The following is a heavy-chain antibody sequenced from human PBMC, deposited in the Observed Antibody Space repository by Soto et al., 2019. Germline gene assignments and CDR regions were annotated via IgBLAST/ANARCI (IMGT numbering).Heavy chain of an antibody. CDR3: ARGRYGDY. D-gene: IGHD1-1*01. V-gene: IGHV1-18*01. J-gene: IGHJ4*02. CDR1: GYTFTSYG. CDR2: ISAHNDNT. Sequence: QVHLVQSGAEVRKPGASVKVSCKGSGYTFTSYGIAWVRQAPGQGLEWMGWISAHNDNTNYAQKVQGRVTVTRDTSTSTAYRALRNLRSDDTAVYYCARGRYGDYWGQGARVTVSS.